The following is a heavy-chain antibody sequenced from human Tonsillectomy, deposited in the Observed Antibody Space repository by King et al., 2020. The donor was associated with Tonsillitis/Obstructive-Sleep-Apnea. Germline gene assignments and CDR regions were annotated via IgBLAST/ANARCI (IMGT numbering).Heavy chain of an antibody. CDR2: ISGSGGST. CDR3: AKDCYDFWSGYYPAYYYYYGMDV. D-gene: IGHD3-3*01. CDR1: GFTFSSYA. J-gene: IGHJ6*02. Sequence: VQLVESGGGLVQPGGSLRLSCAASGFTFSSYAMSWVRQALGKGLEWVSAISGSGGSTYYADSVKGRFTISRDNSKNTLYLQMNSLRAEDTAVYYCAKDCYDFWSGYYPAYYYYYGMDVWAKGPRSPSP. V-gene: IGHV3-23*04.